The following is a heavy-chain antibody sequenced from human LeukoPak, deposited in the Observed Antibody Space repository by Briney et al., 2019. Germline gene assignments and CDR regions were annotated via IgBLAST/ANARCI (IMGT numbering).Heavy chain of an antibody. D-gene: IGHD5-12*01. CDR1: GGSISSSSYY. CDR3: AGRGSEAN. CDR2: IYYSGST. J-gene: IGHJ4*02. V-gene: IGHV4-39*01. Sequence: SETLSLTCTVSGGSISSSSYYWGWIRQPPGQGLEWIGSIYYSGSTYYNPSLKSRVTISVDTSKNQFSLKLSSVTAADTAVYYCAGRGSEANWGQGTLVTVSS.